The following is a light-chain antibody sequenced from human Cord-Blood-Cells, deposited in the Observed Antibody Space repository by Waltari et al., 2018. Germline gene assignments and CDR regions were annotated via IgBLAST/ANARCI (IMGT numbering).Light chain of an antibody. CDR1: SSHIGSNY. CDR3: AAWDDSLSVVV. J-gene: IGLJ2*01. V-gene: IGLV1-47*01. Sequence: QSVLTQPPSASGTPGQRVTISCSGSSSHIGSNYVYWYQHLPGTAPKLLIYRNNQRPSGVPDRFSGSKSGTSASLAISGLRSEDEADYYCAAWDDSLSVVVFGGGTKLTVL. CDR2: RNN.